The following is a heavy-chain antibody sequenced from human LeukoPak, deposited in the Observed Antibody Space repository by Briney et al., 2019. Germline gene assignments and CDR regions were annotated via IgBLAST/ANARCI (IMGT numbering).Heavy chain of an antibody. D-gene: IGHD3-3*01. CDR1: GRTFSSNY. V-gene: IGHV1-46*01. CDR3: ASCDFLSGYCSS. J-gene: IGHJ5*02. Sequence: GASVKVSCKAGGRTFSSNYIHWVRQGPGQGLDWMGMFNPGDDTTTYAQKFRGRVTMTRDTSKTTFYLQLSGLRSEDTAVYYCASCDFLSGYCSSWGQGSLVTVSS. CDR2: FNPGDDTT.